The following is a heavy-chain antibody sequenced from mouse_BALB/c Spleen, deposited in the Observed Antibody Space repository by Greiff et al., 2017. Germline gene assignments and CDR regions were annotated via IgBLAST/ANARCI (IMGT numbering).Heavy chain of an antibody. CDR1: GFTFSDYG. D-gene: IGHD2-1*01. CDR3: ARVYGNYFDY. CDR2: ISNLAYSI. V-gene: IGHV5-15*02. J-gene: IGHJ2*01. Sequence: DVKLVESGGGLVQPGGSRKLSCAASGFTFSDYGMAWVRQAPGKGPEWVAFISNLAYSIYYADTVTGRFTISRENAKNTLYLEMSSLRSEDTAMYYCARVYGNYFDYWGQGTTLTVSS.